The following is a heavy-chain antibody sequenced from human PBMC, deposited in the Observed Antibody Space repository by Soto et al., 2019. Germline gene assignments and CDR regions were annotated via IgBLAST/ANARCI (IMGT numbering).Heavy chain of an antibody. CDR1: GGSISSSSYY. CDR3: AKDDSCISCGA. J-gene: IGHJ4*02. CDR2: IYYSGST. Sequence: SETLSLTCTVSGGSISSSSYYWGWIRQPPGKGLEWIGSIYYSGSTYYNPSLKSRVTISLDTSKNQFSLNLRTMTAADTTVEYRAKDDSCISCGAWGKGAQVTVS. D-gene: IGHD1-26*01. V-gene: IGHV4-39*01.